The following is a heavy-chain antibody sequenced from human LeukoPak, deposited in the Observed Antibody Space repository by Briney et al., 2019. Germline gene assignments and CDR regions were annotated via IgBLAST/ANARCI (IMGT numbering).Heavy chain of an antibody. D-gene: IGHD1-26*01. J-gene: IGHJ4*02. CDR2: IHSSGNT. V-gene: IGHV4-4*07. Sequence: SETLSLTCTVSGDSFSSFYWTWIRQPAGRGPEWIGRIHSSGNTHFNPSLESRVTMSLDTSKNQFSLNLRSVTAADTALYYCAKGSSLGASYFGSWGQGTLVTVSS. CDR1: GDSFSSFY. CDR3: AKGSSLGASYFGS.